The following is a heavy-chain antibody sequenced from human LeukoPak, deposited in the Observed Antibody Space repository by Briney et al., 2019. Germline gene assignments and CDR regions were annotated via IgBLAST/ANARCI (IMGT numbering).Heavy chain of an antibody. Sequence: GASVKVSCKASGYTFTSYGISWVRQAPGQGLEWMGWISAYNGNTNYAQKLQGRVTMTTDTSTSTAYMELRSLRSDDTAVYYCAIGSKPYYYDSSGLGDFDYWGQGTLVTVSS. CDR2: ISAYNGNT. V-gene: IGHV1-18*01. CDR3: AIGSKPYYYDSSGLGDFDY. CDR1: GYTFTSYG. J-gene: IGHJ4*02. D-gene: IGHD3-22*01.